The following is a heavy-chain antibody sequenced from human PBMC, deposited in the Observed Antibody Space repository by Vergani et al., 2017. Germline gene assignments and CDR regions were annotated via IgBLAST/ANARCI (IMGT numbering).Heavy chain of an antibody. CDR1: GVSISNSNYY. D-gene: IGHD6-6*01. CDR2: IYDSRHN. J-gene: IGHJ3*02. Sequence: QLQLPESGPRLVKPSETLSLTCSISGVSISNSNYYWGWIRQPQGKGLEWIGRIYDSRHNNSSPSLKSRVSISLDTSKNQFSLNLTSVTAADTAVYYCARHLRQLARNDVFDIWGHVILVTVSS. CDR3: ARHLRQLARNDVFDI. V-gene: IGHV4-39*01.